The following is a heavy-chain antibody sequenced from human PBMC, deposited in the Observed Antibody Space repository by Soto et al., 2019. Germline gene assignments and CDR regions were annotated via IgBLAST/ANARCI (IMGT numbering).Heavy chain of an antibody. J-gene: IGHJ6*02. CDR2: IIPIFGTA. CDR3: ARYFPGELVVNYGMDV. CDR1: GGTFSSYA. Sequence: QVPLVQSGAEVKKPGSSVKVSCKASGGTFSSYAISWVRQAPGQGLEWMGGIIPIFGTANYAQKFQGRVTITADESTSTAYMELSSLRSEDTAVYYCARYFPGELVVNYGMDVWGQGTTVTVSS. V-gene: IGHV1-69*01. D-gene: IGHD3-22*01.